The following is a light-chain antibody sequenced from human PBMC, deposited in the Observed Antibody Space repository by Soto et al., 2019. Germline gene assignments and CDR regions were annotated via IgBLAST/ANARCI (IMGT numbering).Light chain of an antibody. CDR2: VPS. V-gene: IGKV3-20*01. Sequence: DIVLTQSPGTLSLSPGERATLSCRASQSITSSHLAWYRHKSGQAPRLHIYVPSSRAPGIPDRFSGSGAGTDFTLTISRLEPEDFAVYYCQQYGNSPIPFGQGTRREIK. CDR1: QSITSSH. J-gene: IGKJ5*01. CDR3: QQYGNSPIP.